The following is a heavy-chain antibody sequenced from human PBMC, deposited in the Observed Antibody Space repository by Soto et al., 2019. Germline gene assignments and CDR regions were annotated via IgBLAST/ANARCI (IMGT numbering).Heavy chain of an antibody. Sequence: QITLKESGPTLVKPTQTLTLTCTFSGFSLSTSGVGVGWIRQPPGKALEWLALIYWNDDKRYSPSLKSRLTITKDTSKNQVVLTMTNMDPVDTATYYCAHRRPGIVVVPAAINWFDPWGQGTLVTVSS. CDR2: IYWNDDK. J-gene: IGHJ5*02. V-gene: IGHV2-5*01. CDR3: AHRRPGIVVVPAAINWFDP. CDR1: GFSLSTSGVG. D-gene: IGHD2-2*01.